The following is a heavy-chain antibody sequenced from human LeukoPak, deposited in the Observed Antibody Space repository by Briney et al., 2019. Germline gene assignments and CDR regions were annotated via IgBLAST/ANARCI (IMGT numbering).Heavy chain of an antibody. CDR1: GGSISSGGYY. CDR3: ARGGGGLEPYDAFDI. D-gene: IGHD4-23*01. J-gene: IGHJ3*02. V-gene: IGHV4-30-2*01. Sequence: PSQTLSLTCTVSGGSISSGGYYWSWIRQPPGKGLEWIGYIYHSGSTYYNPSLKSRVTISVDRSKNQFSLKLSSVTAADTAVYYCARGGGGLEPYDAFDIWGQGTMVTVSS. CDR2: IYHSGST.